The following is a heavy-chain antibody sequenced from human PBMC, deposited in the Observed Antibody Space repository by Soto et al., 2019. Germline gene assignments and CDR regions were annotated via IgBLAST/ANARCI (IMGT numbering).Heavy chain of an antibody. Sequence: GGSLRLSCAASGFTVSSNYMSWVRQAPGKGLEWVSVIYSGGSTYYADSVKGRFTISRDNSKNTLYLQMNSLRAEDTAVYYCASSYGDYDDAFDIWGQGTMVTVSS. D-gene: IGHD4-17*01. CDR2: IYSGGST. CDR3: ASSYGDYDDAFDI. CDR1: GFTVSSNY. J-gene: IGHJ3*02. V-gene: IGHV3-66*01.